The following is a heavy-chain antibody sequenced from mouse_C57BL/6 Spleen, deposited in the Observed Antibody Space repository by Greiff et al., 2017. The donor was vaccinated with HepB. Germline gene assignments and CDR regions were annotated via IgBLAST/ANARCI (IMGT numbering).Heavy chain of an antibody. J-gene: IGHJ3*01. CDR2: IYPGSGNT. D-gene: IGHD3-3*01. CDR1: GYTFTDYY. V-gene: IGHV1-76*01. Sequence: QVHVKQSGAELVRPGASVKLSCKASGYTFTDYYINWVKQRPGQGLEWIARIYPGSGNTYYNEKFKGKATLTAEKSSSTAYMQLSSLTSEDSAVYFCARWDSSFAYWGQGTLVTVSA. CDR3: ARWDSSFAY.